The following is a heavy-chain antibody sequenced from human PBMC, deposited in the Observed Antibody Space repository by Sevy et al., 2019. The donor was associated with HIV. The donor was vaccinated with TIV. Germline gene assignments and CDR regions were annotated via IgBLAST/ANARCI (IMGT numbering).Heavy chain of an antibody. CDR2: ISYDGSNK. CDR1: GFTFSSYA. J-gene: IGHJ3*02. D-gene: IGHD7-27*01. V-gene: IGHV3-30-3*01. CDR3: ARDNSGGGDDAFDI. Sequence: GGSLRLSCAASGFTFSSYAMHWVRQAPGEGLEWVAVISYDGSNKYYADSVKGRFTISRDNSKNTLYLQMNSLRAEDTAVYYCARDNSGGGDDAFDIWGQGTMVTVSS.